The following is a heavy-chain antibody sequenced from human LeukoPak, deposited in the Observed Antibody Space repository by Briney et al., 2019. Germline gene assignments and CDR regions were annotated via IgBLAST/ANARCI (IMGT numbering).Heavy chain of an antibody. CDR3: TRARYCSGGNCFSDWFDP. V-gene: IGHV5-51*01. Sequence: GESLKISCKGSGYSFTSYWIGWVRQMPGKGLEWMGIIYPGDSDGKYSPSFQGQVTISADKSISTAYLQWSSLKASDTAMYYCTRARYCSGGNCFSDWFDPWGQGTLVTVSS. D-gene: IGHD2-15*01. CDR1: GYSFTSYW. J-gene: IGHJ5*02. CDR2: IYPGDSDG.